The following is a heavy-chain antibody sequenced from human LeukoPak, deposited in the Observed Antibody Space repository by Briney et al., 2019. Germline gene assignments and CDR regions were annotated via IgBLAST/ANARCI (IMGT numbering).Heavy chain of an antibody. Sequence: PGGSLRLSCAASGFTFTNAWMTWVRQGPGKGLEWVGRIKTKSDGGTADYAAPVKGRFTISRDDSKNTLYLQMNSLKTEDTAVYYCTRAVDCSGGDCYSYYYYYYMDVWGKGTTVTVSS. D-gene: IGHD2-15*01. CDR2: IKTKSDGGTA. V-gene: IGHV3-15*01. CDR3: TRAVDCSGGDCYSYYYYYYMDV. J-gene: IGHJ6*03. CDR1: GFTFTNAW.